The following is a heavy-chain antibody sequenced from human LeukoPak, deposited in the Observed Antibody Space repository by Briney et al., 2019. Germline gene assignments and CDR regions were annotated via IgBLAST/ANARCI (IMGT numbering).Heavy chain of an antibody. V-gene: IGHV3-74*01. CDR3: ARGDENYYGSGTYSPYDY. CDR2: INSDGSSI. J-gene: IGHJ4*02. CDR1: GFTFSSHW. Sequence: GGSLRLSCVAPGFTFSSHWIHWVRQAPGKGLGWVSRINSDGSSISYADSVKGRFTVSRDNAKNTLYLQMNSLRGEDTAVYYCARGDENYYGSGTYSPYDYWGQGTLVTVSS. D-gene: IGHD3-10*01.